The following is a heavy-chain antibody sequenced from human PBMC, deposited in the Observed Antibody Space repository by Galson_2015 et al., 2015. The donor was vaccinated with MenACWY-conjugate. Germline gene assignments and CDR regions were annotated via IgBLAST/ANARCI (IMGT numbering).Heavy chain of an antibody. V-gene: IGHV3-53*01. CDR1: GFTVSSNY. CDR2: IYSGGST. Sequence: SLRLSCAASGFTVSSNYMSWVRQAPGKGLEWVSVIYSGGSTYYADSVKGRFTISRDNSKNTLYLQMNSLRAEDTAVYYCATRGGGSLENYYYYGMDVWGQGTTVTVSS. J-gene: IGHJ6*02. CDR3: ATRGGGSLENYYYYGMDV. D-gene: IGHD2-15*01.